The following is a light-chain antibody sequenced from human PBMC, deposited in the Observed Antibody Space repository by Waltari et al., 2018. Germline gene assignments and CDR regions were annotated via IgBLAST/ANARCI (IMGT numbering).Light chain of an antibody. V-gene: IGKV4-1*01. CDR3: QQYYTTPCT. J-gene: IGKJ3*01. Sequence: DIVMTQSPDSLALSVGERASINCTSSQSVLYSSNKKNYLAWDQQKPGQPPKLLLYWACTRDAGVPDRFSGSGSGSDFTLTTSSLQAKDVAVYYCQQYYTTPCTFGPGTKVAIK. CDR1: QSVLYSSNKKNY. CDR2: WAC.